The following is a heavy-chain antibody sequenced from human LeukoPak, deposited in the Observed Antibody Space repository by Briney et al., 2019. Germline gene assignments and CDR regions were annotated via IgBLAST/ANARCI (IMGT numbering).Heavy chain of an antibody. CDR1: GFTFSSYS. Sequence: GGSLRLSCAASGFTFSSYSMNWVRQAPGKGLEWVSSISSSSSYIYYADSVQGRFTISRDNAKNSLYLQMNSLRAEGTAVYYCARDWNRYYDILTGYYYGMDVWGKGTTVTVSS. CDR3: ARDWNRYYDILTGYYYGMDV. CDR2: ISSSSSYI. V-gene: IGHV3-21*01. D-gene: IGHD3-9*01. J-gene: IGHJ6*04.